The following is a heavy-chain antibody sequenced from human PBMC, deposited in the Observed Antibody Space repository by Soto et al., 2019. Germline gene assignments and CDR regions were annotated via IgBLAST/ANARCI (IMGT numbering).Heavy chain of an antibody. CDR2: INPKSGGT. V-gene: IGHV1-2*04. CDR3: ARGDSTDCSYGVCSFFYNPDMDV. D-gene: IGHD2-8*01. CDR1: GYSFTDYH. J-gene: IGHJ6*02. Sequence: QVQLVQSGAEVKKPGASVRVSCKASGYSFTDYHIHWVRQAPGQGLEWLGRINPKSGGTSTAQKFQGWVTMTTDTSISPASMELTRLTSDDTAIYYWARGDSTDCSYGVCSFFYNPDMDVWGQGTTVPVPS.